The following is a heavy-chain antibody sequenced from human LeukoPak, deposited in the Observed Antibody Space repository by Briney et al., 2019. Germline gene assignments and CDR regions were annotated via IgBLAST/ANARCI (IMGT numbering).Heavy chain of an antibody. CDR1: GYTFTGYY. D-gene: IGHD3-10*01. J-gene: IGHJ5*02. CDR2: IKPNSGGT. Sequence: ASVKVSCKASGYTFTGYYIHWVRQAPGQGLEWMGWIKPNSGGTNYAQKFQGRVTMTRDTSISTAYMELSRLRSDDTAVYYCARHRAIGVRGVPWVGPNWFDPWGQGTLVTVSS. CDR3: ARHRAIGVRGVPWVGPNWFDP. V-gene: IGHV1-2*02.